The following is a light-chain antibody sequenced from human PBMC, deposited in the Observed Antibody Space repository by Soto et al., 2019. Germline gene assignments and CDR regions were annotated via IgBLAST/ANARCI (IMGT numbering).Light chain of an antibody. J-gene: IGLJ2*01. CDR3: QVWDSSSDHPRV. CDR1: NIGSKS. CDR2: YDS. Sequence: SYELTQPPSVSVVPGKTARITCGGNNIGSKSVHWYQQKPGQAPVLVIYYDSDRPSGIPERFSGSNSGNTATLTISRVEAGDEADYYCQVWDSSSDHPRVFGGGTKLTVL. V-gene: IGLV3-21*04.